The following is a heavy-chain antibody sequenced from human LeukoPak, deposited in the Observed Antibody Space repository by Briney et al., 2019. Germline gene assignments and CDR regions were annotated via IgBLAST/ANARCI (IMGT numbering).Heavy chain of an antibody. CDR3: AKSLWTTVTTPLDY. V-gene: IGHV3-23*01. CDR1: GFTFSSCA. J-gene: IGHJ4*02. D-gene: IGHD4-17*01. Sequence: PGGSLRLSCAASGFTFSSCAMSWVRQAPGKGLEWVSSISGSGGSTYYTDSVKGRFTISRDNSKNTLYLQMNSPRAEDTAVYYCAKSLWTTVTTPLDYWGQGSLVTVSS. CDR2: ISGSGGST.